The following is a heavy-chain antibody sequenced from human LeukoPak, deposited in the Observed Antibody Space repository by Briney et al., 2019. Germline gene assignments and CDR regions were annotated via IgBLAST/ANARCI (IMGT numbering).Heavy chain of an antibody. Sequence: PSQTLSLTCAISGDSVSSNSVTWNWIRQSPSRGLEWLGRTYYGSTWYNDYAASVRGRITVNPDTSKNQFSLHLNSVTPEDTAVYYCARRLTQYDCFDPWGQGILVTVSS. V-gene: IGHV6-1*01. CDR1: GDSVSSNSVT. CDR3: ARRLTQYDCFDP. CDR2: TYYGSTWYN. D-gene: IGHD2-2*01. J-gene: IGHJ5*02.